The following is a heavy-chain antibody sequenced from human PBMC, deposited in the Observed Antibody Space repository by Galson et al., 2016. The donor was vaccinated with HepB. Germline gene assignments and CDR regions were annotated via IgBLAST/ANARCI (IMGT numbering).Heavy chain of an antibody. D-gene: IGHD2-21*01. CDR3: ARWGWCDGDY. J-gene: IGHJ1*01. Sequence: SVKVSCKASGYTFSNYDINWLRQATGQGLEWLGYMTPSTGNTGYAQKFQGRVTMTSDPSISPAYLELSSLRSEDTAVYYCARWGWCDGDYWGQGSLVTVPS. CDR2: MTPSTGNT. V-gene: IGHV1-8*01. CDR1: GYTFSNYD.